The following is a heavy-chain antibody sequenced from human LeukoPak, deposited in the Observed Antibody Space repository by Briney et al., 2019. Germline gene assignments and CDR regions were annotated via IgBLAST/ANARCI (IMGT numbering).Heavy chain of an antibody. CDR3: AREAVVAATPYYFDY. Sequence: ASVKVSCKASGGTFSSYAISWVRQAPGQGPEWMGGIIPIFGTANYAQKFQGRVTITADKSTSTAYMELSSLRSEDTAVYHCAREAVVAATPYYFDYWGQGTLVTVSS. D-gene: IGHD2-15*01. CDR1: GGTFSSYA. V-gene: IGHV1-69*06. CDR2: IIPIFGTA. J-gene: IGHJ4*02.